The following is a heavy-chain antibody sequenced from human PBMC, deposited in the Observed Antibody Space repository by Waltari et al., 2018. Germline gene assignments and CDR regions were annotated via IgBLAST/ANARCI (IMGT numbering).Heavy chain of an antibody. CDR3: ARRGYSVNACDI. J-gene: IGHJ3*02. D-gene: IGHD2-15*01. CDR1: GYSISRGYY. CDR2: VYHSGAT. Sequence: QVQLQESGPGLVKPSETLSLTCAVSGYSISRGYYWGWIRQPPGKGLAWIGSVYHSGATIYNAGIKRRVTISVDTSKTQFCLKLSTVTAADTAVYYCARRGYSVNACDIWGQGTMVTVSS. V-gene: IGHV4-38-2*01.